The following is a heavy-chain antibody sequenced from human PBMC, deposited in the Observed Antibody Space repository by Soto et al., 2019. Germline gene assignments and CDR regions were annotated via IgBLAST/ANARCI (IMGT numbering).Heavy chain of an antibody. Sequence: PGGSLRLSCAASGFTFSSYGMHWVRQAPGKGLEWVAVIWYDGSNKYYADSVKGRFTISRDNSKNTLYLQMNSLRAEDTALYYCARDLDYYDSSGYGLFDYWGQGTLVTVSS. CDR1: GFTFSSYG. D-gene: IGHD3-22*01. V-gene: IGHV3-33*01. CDR2: IWYDGSNK. CDR3: ARDLDYYDSSGYGLFDY. J-gene: IGHJ4*02.